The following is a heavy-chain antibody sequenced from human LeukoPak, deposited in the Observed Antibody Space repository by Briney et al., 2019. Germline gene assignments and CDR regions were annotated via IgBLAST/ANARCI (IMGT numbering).Heavy chain of an antibody. CDR2: ISESGGST. D-gene: IGHD6-13*01. CDR1: GFIFSSYA. CDR3: AKDRGSSWYGTSDY. V-gene: IGHV3-23*01. Sequence: GGSLRLSCAASGFIFSSYAMSWVRQTPGKGLEWVSRISESGGSTYYADSVKGRFTISRDNSKNTLYLQMNGLRAEDTAVYYCAKDRGSSWYGTSDYWGQGTLVTASS. J-gene: IGHJ4*02.